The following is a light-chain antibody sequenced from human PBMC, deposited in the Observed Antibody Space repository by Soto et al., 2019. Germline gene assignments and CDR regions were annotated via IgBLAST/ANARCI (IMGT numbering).Light chain of an antibody. Sequence: EIVMTQSPATLSVSPGERATLSCRASQSVSSDLAWYQQKPGQAPRLLIYGASIMATGIPARFSGSGSGTEFTLTISSLQSEDFAVYYCQQYNNWWTFGQGTKVDIK. V-gene: IGKV3-15*01. CDR2: GAS. CDR3: QQYNNWWT. J-gene: IGKJ1*01. CDR1: QSVSSD.